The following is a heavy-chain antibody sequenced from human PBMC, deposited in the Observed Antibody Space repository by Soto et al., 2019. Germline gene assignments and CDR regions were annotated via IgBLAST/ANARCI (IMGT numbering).Heavy chain of an antibody. Sequence: QVQLVQSGAEVKTPGSSVKVSCKASGGTFSNSAIGWVRKAPGPGLEWMGGIIPMFGTANYAQKFQGRVTITADTSTSTADIDLSSLRSEDTAVYYCARGYNSNWDVFDLCVQGTLVTVSP. J-gene: IGHJ5*02. D-gene: IGHD6-13*01. CDR3: ARGYNSNWDVFDL. V-gene: IGHV1-69*06. CDR2: IIPMFGTA. CDR1: GGTFSNSA.